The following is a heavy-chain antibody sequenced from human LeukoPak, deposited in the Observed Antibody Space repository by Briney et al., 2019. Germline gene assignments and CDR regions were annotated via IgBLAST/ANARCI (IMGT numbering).Heavy chain of an antibody. CDR3: ARNPGGIGDY. CDR2: ISGSSSST. CDR1: GFTFSIYS. V-gene: IGHV3-48*02. Sequence: GGSLRLSCAASGFTFSIYSMNWVRQAPGKGLEWVSFISGSSSSTFYADSVKGRFTVSRDNAKNALYLQMNSLRDEDTAVYYCARNPGGIGDYWGQGTLVTVSS. D-gene: IGHD4-23*01. J-gene: IGHJ4*02.